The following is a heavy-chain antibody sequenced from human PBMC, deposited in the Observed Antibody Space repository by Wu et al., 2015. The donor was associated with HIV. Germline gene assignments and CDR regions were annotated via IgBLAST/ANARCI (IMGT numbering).Heavy chain of an antibody. Sequence: QVQLVQSGAEVKKPGASVKVSCKASGYTFTSYYMHWVRQAPGQGLEWMGIINPSGGSTSYAQKFQGRVTMTRDTSTSTVYMELRRLTSEDTAVYYCGREQYGAVSGLSMDVWGKGTTVIVFS. V-gene: IGHV1-46*01. CDR1: GYTFTSYY. D-gene: IGHD3-16*01. CDR2: INPSGGST. J-gene: IGHJ6*04. CDR3: GREQYGAVSGLSMDV.